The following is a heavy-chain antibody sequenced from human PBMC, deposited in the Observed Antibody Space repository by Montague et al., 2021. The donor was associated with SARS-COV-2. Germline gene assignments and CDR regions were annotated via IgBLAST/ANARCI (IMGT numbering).Heavy chain of an antibody. V-gene: IGHV4-59*01. CDR3: ARFFDGSGYCSSRGGFDY. D-gene: IGHD3-22*01. CDR2: VYYTGST. CDR1: GGSISGFY. Sequence: SETLSLTCAVSGGSISGFYWSWIRQPPGKGLEWIGHVYYTGSTNYNPSLKSRVTISVDMSKKQFSLTLSSVTAADTAVYFCARFFDGSGYCSSRGGFDYWGQGTLVAVSS. J-gene: IGHJ4*02.